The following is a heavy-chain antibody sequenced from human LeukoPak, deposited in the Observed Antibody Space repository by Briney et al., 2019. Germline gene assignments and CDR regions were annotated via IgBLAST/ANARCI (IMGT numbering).Heavy chain of an antibody. V-gene: IGHV1-18*01. CDR2: ISAYNGNT. Sequence: ASVKVSCKASGYTFTSYGISWVRQAPGQGLEWMGWISAYNGNTNYAQKLQGRVTMTIDTSTSTAYMELRSLRSDDTALYYCARAYKDRSLAGKKEFFQHWGQGTLVTVSS. CDR3: ARAYKDRSLAGKKEFFQH. J-gene: IGHJ1*01. CDR1: GYTFTSYG. D-gene: IGHD6-19*01.